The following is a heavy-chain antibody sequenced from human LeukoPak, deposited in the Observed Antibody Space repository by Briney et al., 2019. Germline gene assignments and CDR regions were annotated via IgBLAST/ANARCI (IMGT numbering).Heavy chain of an antibody. CDR3: ARDRAWNYFDY. V-gene: IGHV3-30*03. J-gene: IGHJ4*02. D-gene: IGHD3-3*01. CDR1: GFTFSRHG. Sequence: GGSLRLSCAPPGFTFSRHGMHWVRQAPGKGLEWVAIISNDGSRKYYAHSVEGRFTISRDNSKNTLYLQMDSLRAEDTAVYYCARDRAWNYFDYWGQGTLVTVSS. CDR2: ISNDGSRK.